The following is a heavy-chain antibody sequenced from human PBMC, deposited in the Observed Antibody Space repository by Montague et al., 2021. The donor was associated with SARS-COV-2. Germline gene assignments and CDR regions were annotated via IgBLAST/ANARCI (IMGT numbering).Heavy chain of an antibody. CDR2: TNYRSKWTS. V-gene: IGHV6-1*01. CDR1: GDSVWSNTAA. Sequence: CAISGDSVWSNTAACNWIRHSPSGGLEWQGRTNYRSKWTSDYATSVEGRISIDPDTSKNQFFLHLRSVTPEDTGVYYCVRDTGSAQAGFDAWGQGTLVTVSS. J-gene: IGHJ4*02. D-gene: IGHD4-17*01. CDR3: VRDTGSAQAGFDA.